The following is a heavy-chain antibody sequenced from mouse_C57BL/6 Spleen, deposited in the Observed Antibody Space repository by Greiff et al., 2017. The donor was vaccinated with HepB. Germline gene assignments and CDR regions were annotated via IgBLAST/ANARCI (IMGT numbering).Heavy chain of an antibody. Sequence: EVKLVESGEGLVKPGGSLKLSCAASGFTFSSYAMSWVRQTPEKRLEWVAYISSGGDYIYYADTVKGRFTISRDNARNTLYLQMSSLKSEDTAMYYCTRDAYGISFAYWGQGTLVTVSA. CDR2: ISSGGDYI. CDR3: TRDAYGISFAY. D-gene: IGHD2-1*01. J-gene: IGHJ3*01. CDR1: GFTFSSYA. V-gene: IGHV5-9-1*02.